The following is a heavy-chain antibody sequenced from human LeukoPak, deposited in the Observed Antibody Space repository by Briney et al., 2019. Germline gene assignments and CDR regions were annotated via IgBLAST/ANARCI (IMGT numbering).Heavy chain of an antibody. V-gene: IGHV3-74*01. D-gene: IGHD3-9*01. CDR3: ARGEGKNVLRDFDWAYYYMDV. Sequence: GGSLRLSCAASGFTFSSYWMHWVRQAPGKGLVWVSRINSDGSSTSYADSVKGRFTISRDNAKNTLYLQMNSLRAEDTAVYYCARGEGKNVLRDFDWAYYYMDVWGKGTTVTISS. CDR2: INSDGSST. CDR1: GFTFSSYW. J-gene: IGHJ6*03.